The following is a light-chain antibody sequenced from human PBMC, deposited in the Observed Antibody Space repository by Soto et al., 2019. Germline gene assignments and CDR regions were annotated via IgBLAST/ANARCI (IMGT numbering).Light chain of an antibody. J-gene: IGKJ2*01. Sequence: DIQITESPSSLSASVGDRVTITCRASQTIGSLLNWYQQRPGNAPNLLIFASSRLHSGVPPRFSGSGSGTDFTLTITSLQPEDFAAYYCQQSYETPYTFGPGTKVDIK. V-gene: IGKV1-39*01. CDR2: ASS. CDR1: QTIGSL. CDR3: QQSYETPYT.